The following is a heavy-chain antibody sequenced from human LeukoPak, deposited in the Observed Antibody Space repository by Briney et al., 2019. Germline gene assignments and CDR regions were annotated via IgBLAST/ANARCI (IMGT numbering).Heavy chain of an antibody. CDR3: VRDDGDV. Sequence: PGGSLRLSCVFSGFTYSNYWMKWVRQAPGKGLEWVTSINEDGSGKYSIDSVKDQVTISRDNAKNSLDLQINSLTVEDTAIYYRVRDDGDVWGKGTTVTVSS. J-gene: IGHJ6*04. CDR2: INEDGSGK. V-gene: IGHV3-7*01. CDR1: GFTYSNYW.